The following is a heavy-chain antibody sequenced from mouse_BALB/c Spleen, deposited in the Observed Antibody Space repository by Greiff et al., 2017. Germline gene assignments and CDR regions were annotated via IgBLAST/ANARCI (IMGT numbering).Heavy chain of an antibody. Sequence: EVKLEESGGGLVKPGGSLKLSCAASGFTFSSYTMSWVRQTPEKRLEWVATISSGGSYSYYPDSVKGRFTISRDNAKNTLYLQMSSLKSEDTAMYYCTRDYYGSSFDYWGQGTTLTVSS. D-gene: IGHD1-1*01. CDR3: TRDYYGSSFDY. CDR2: ISSGGSYS. V-gene: IGHV5-6-4*01. J-gene: IGHJ2*01. CDR1: GFTFSSYT.